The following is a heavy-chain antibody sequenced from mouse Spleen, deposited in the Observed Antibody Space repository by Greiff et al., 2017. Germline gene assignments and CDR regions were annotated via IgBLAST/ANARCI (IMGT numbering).Heavy chain of an antibody. Sequence: QVQLQQPGAELVMPGASVKLSCKASGYTFTSYWMHWVKQRPGQGLEWIGEIDPSDSYTNYNQKFKGKATLTVDKSSSTAYMQLSSLTSEDSAVYYCARDGYYGSSYRGYYWGQGTTLTVSS. CDR1: GYTFTSYW. J-gene: IGHJ2*01. V-gene: IGHV1-69*01. D-gene: IGHD1-1*01. CDR3: ARDGYYGSSYRGYY. CDR2: IDPSDSYT.